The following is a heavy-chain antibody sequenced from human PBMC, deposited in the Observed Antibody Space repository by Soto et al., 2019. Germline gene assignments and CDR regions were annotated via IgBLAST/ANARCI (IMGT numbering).Heavy chain of an antibody. V-gene: IGHV1-18*01. CDR2: ISAYNGNT. CDR1: GYTFTSYG. CDR3: ARDLVAAAGTWVGYYYGMDV. J-gene: IGHJ6*02. D-gene: IGHD6-13*01. Sequence: ASVKVSCKASGYTFTSYGISWVRQAPGQGXEWMGWISAYNGNTNYAQKLQGRVTMTTDTSTSTAYMELRSLRSDDTAVYYCARDLVAAAGTWVGYYYGMDVWGQGTTVTVSS.